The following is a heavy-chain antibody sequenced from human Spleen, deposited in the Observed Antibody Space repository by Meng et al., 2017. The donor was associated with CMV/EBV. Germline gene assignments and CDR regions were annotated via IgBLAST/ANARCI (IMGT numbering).Heavy chain of an antibody. V-gene: IGHV4-59*11. J-gene: IGHJ4*02. CDR3: ASYDTGTGSFDY. Sequence: SETLSLTCTVSGGSISSHYWSWVRQPPGKGLEWIGYIYYSGSTYYNPSLKSRVTISVDTSKNQFSLKLTSVTAADTAVYYCASYDTGTGSFDYWGQGTLVTVSS. D-gene: IGHD1-7*01. CDR1: GGSISSHY. CDR2: IYYSGST.